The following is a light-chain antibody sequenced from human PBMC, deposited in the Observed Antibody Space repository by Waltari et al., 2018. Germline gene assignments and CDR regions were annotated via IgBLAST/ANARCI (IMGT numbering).Light chain of an antibody. CDR1: KGISNY. CDR2: AAD. Sequence: DIHMTQSPSALSASVGDRVTITCRASKGISNYVAWFQQKPGKVPKRLIFAADTLESGVPPRFSGSGSGTEFTLTISSLQPEDFATYYCLHHHSYPLTFGPGTKVQMK. CDR3: LHHHSYPLT. V-gene: IGKV1-17*03. J-gene: IGKJ2*01.